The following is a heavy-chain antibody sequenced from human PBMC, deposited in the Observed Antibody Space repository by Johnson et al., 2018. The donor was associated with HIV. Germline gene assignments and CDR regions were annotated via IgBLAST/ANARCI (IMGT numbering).Heavy chain of an antibody. V-gene: IGHV3-49*03. Sequence: VQLVESGGGLVQPGRSLRLSCTASGFTFGDYAMSWFRQAPGKGLEWVGFIRSKAYGGTTEYAASVKGRFAISRDNSKNTLYLQMNSLRAEDTAVYYCAKDFWPVGARGAFDIWGQGTMVTVSS. J-gene: IGHJ3*02. D-gene: IGHD1-26*01. CDR1: GFTFGDYA. CDR2: IRSKAYGGTT. CDR3: AKDFWPVGARGAFDI.